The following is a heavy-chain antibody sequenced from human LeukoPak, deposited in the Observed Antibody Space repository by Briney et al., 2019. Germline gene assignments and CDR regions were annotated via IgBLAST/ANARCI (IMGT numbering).Heavy chain of an antibody. J-gene: IGHJ3*02. CDR3: AREHSGSYDPGSFDI. D-gene: IGHD1-26*01. CDR1: GFTFSNYR. CDR2: ISVTSSYI. V-gene: IGHV3-21*01. Sequence: GGSLRLSCAASGFTFSNYRMNWVRQAPGQGLEWVSSISVTSSYIYYADSVKGQFTISRDNAHSSLSLQMHSLRAEDTSVYYCAREHSGSYDPGSFDIWGQGTLVTVSS.